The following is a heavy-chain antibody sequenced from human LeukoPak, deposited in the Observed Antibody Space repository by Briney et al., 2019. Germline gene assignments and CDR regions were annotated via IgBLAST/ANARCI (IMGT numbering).Heavy chain of an antibody. V-gene: IGHV1-8*03. J-gene: IGHJ3*02. Sequence: ASVTVSCQPSGYTLTSYEIHWVRPPAGRGGDWVGWMNPNSGNTAYAQKFPGRVTIARNTSIITAYMGLSSLRSEDTAVYSCAREVDYGGNSFRAFDIWGQGTMVTVSS. CDR1: GYTLTSYE. CDR3: AREVDYGGNSFRAFDI. CDR2: MNPNSGNT. D-gene: IGHD4-23*01.